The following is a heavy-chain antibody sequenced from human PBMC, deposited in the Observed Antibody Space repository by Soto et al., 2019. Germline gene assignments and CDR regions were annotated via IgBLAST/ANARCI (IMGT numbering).Heavy chain of an antibody. CDR1: GFTFRSYA. CDR2: IPFDGSYK. Sequence: GGSLRLSCAASGFTFRSYAMHWVRQAPGKALEWVAVIPFDGSYKYYADSMKGRFTISRDNSKDTIYLQMDTLSADDTAVYYCARAPNSGTYMPDYWGQGTLVTVSS. CDR3: ARAPNSGTYMPDY. D-gene: IGHD1-26*01. V-gene: IGHV3-30*03. J-gene: IGHJ4*02.